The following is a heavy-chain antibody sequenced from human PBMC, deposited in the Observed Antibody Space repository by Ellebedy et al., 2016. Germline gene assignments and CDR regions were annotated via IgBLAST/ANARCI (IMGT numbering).Heavy chain of an antibody. V-gene: IGHV3-33*01. Sequence: GESLKISXAASGFTFSSYGMHWVRQAPGKGLEWVAVIWYDGSNKYYADSVKGRFTISRDNAMNLVDLHLYSLTVEDTAVYFCTRDGREWSRDYWGQGTLVTVSS. CDR2: IWYDGSNK. D-gene: IGHD3-3*01. CDR1: GFTFSSYG. J-gene: IGHJ4*02. CDR3: TRDGREWSRDY.